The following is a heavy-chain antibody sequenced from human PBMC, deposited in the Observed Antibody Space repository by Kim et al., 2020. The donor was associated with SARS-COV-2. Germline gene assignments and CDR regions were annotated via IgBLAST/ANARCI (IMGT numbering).Heavy chain of an antibody. V-gene: IGHV6-1*01. J-gene: IGHJ4*02. Sequence: SQTLSLTCAISGDSVSSNSAAWNWIRQSPSRGLEWLGRTYYRSKWYNDYAVSVKSRITINPDTSKNQFSLQLNSVTPEDTAVYYCAREITYCTNGVCYGFNQWLANFDYWGQGTLVTVSS. CDR2: TYYRSKWYN. D-gene: IGHD2-8*01. CDR3: AREITYCTNGVCYGFNQWLANFDY. CDR1: GDSVSSNSAA.